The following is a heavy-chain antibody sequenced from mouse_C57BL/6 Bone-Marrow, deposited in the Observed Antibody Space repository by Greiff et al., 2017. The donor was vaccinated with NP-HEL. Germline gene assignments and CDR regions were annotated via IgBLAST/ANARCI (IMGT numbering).Heavy chain of an antibody. CDR1: GFTFSSYT. D-gene: IGHD1-1*01. Sequence: EVHLVESGGGLVKPGGSLKLSCAASGFTFSSYTMSWVRQTPEKRLEWVATISGGGGNTYYPDSVKGRFTISRDNAKNTLYLQMSSLRSEDTALYYCARHENYGSSYWYFDVWGTGTTVTVSS. CDR2: ISGGGGNT. CDR3: ARHENYGSSYWYFDV. J-gene: IGHJ1*03. V-gene: IGHV5-9*01.